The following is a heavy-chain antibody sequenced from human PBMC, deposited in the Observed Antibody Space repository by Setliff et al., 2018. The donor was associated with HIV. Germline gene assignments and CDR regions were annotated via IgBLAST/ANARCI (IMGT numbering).Heavy chain of an antibody. CDR3: ARGKGVYYGSGLNWFDP. J-gene: IGHJ5*02. Sequence: ASVKVSCKASGYTFTSYAMHWVRQAPGQRLEWMGWINAGNGNTKYSQKFQGRVTITRDTSASTAYMGLSSLRSEDTAVYYCARGKGVYYGSGLNWFDPWGQGTLVTVSS. V-gene: IGHV1-3*01. CDR2: INAGNGNT. D-gene: IGHD3-10*01. CDR1: GYTFTSYA.